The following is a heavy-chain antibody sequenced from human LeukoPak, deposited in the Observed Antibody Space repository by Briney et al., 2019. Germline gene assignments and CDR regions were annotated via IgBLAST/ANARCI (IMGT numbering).Heavy chain of an antibody. D-gene: IGHD5/OR15-5a*01. V-gene: IGHV1-69*05. J-gene: IGHJ4*02. Sequence: SVKVSCKASGGTFSSYAISWVRQAPGEGLEWMGGIIPIFGTANYTQKFQGRVTLTTDTSTRTAYMELRNLRSDDTAVYYCARDPSNSVGNRIYFDFWGQGTLLTVS. CDR3: ARDPSNSVGNRIYFDF. CDR1: GGTFSSYA. CDR2: IIPIFGTA.